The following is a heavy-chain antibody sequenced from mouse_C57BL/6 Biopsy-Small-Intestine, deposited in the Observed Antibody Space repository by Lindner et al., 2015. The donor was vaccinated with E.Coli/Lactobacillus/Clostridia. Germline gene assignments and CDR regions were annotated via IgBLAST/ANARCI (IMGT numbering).Heavy chain of an antibody. D-gene: IGHD4-1*01. J-gene: IGHJ2*01. CDR3: ARNPGTRGYFDY. Sequence: VQLQESGPELVKPGASVKISCKASGFSLTGYYMHWVRQSHGNILDWIGFIYPYNGLSSYNQRFRGKATLTVDKSSDTAYMELRSLTSEDSAVYFCARNPGTRGYFDYWGQGTTLTVSS. CDR1: GFSLTGYY. V-gene: IGHV1-31*01. CDR2: IYPYNGLS.